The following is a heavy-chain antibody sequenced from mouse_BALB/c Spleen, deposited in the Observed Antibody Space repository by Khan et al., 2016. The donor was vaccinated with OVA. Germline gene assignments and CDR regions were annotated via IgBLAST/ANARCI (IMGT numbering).Heavy chain of an antibody. CDR2: NAPANGNT. CDR1: GYNITDTY. V-gene: IGHV14-3*02. D-gene: IGHD1-1*01. J-gene: IGHJ1*01. Sequence: EVQLQQSGAELVKPGASVRLSCTASGYNITDTYIHWVKQRPEQGLEGIGRNAPANGNTKYDPKFQDKATITSDTSSNTSYLQLSSLTSEDTAVYYCAAPSYCTRFFEVWGAGTTVTVSA. CDR3: AAPSYCTRFFEV.